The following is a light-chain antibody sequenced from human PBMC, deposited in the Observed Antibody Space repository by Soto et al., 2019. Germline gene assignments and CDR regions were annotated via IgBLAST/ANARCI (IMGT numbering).Light chain of an antibody. J-gene: IGLJ2*01. CDR1: TSDVAYYDL. V-gene: IGLV2-23*02. Sequence: QSALTQPASVSGSPGQSITISCAGTTSDVAYYDLVSWYQQHPGRAPRLLIYEVDKRPSGISVRFSGSKSGATASLTISGLLPEDEAVYFCCTYAGHVPKFGGGTK. CDR2: EVD. CDR3: CTYAGHVPK.